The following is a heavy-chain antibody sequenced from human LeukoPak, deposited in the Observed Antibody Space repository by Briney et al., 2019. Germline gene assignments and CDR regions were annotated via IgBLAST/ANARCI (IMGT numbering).Heavy chain of an antibody. J-gene: IGHJ6*02. CDR2: ISYDGRHI. D-gene: IGHD2-2*01. CDR3: AREVVVVPDYYYYGLDV. Sequence: PGGSLRLSCAASGFTFSTSPIHWIRQAPGKGLEWVAVISYDGRHIYYADSVKGRFTISRDNSKNTVYLQMNSLRVEDTAIYHCAREVVVVPDYYYYGLDVWGQGTTVTVSS. V-gene: IGHV3-30*04. CDR1: GFTFSTSP.